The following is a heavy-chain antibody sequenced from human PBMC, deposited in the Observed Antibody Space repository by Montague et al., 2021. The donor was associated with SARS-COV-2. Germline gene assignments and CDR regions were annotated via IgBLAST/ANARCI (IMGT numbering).Heavy chain of an antibody. V-gene: IGHV2-70*01. J-gene: IGHJ4*02. CDR2: IDWDEDQ. CDR3: ARSYGDYRDSYFDY. CDR1: GFSLNTSGMC. D-gene: IGHD4-17*01. Sequence: PALVKPTQTLTLTCTFSGFSLNTSGMCVSWIRQPPGKALGWLALIDWDEDQYYSTSLKTRLTISKDTSKNQVVLTMTNMDPIGTATYYCARSYGDYRDSYFDYWGQGTLVTVSS.